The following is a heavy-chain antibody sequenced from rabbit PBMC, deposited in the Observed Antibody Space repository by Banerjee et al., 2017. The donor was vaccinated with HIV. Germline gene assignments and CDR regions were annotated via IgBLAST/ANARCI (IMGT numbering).Heavy chain of an antibody. CDR1: GFSFSNGYD. J-gene: IGHJ6*01. CDR3: ARGVGYANWGYAYTRGMDL. CDR2: IDTGSGNT. D-gene: IGHD6-1*01. V-gene: IGHV1S45*01. Sequence: QEQLVESGGGLVKPGASLTLTCKASGFSFSNGYDMCWVRQAPGKGLEWIGCIDTGSGNTAYASWAKGRFTISKASSTTVTGQMASLTDADTATYFCARGVGYANWGYAYTRGMDLWGPGTLVTVS.